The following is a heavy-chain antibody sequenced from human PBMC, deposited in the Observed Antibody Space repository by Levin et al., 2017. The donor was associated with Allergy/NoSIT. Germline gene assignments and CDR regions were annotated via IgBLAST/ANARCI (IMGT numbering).Heavy chain of an antibody. CDR3: ARGHSTSGFDN. D-gene: IGHD4-11*01. J-gene: IGHJ4*02. Sequence: HSQTLSLTCAVNGGSFSGYYWSWIRQPPGKGLEWIGEINHSGDANYNPSLKSRVTTSVDTSKKQCSLKLTSVTAADTGLYYCARGHSTSGFDNWGQGTLVTVSS. CDR1: GGSFSGYY. CDR2: INHSGDA. V-gene: IGHV4-34*01.